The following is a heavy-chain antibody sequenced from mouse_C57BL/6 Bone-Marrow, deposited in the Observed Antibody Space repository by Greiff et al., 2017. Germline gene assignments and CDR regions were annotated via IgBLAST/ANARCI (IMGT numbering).Heavy chain of an antibody. D-gene: IGHD2-12*01. CDR1: GYTFTSYW. Sequence: QVQLKQPGAELVMPGASVKLSCKASGYTFTSYWMHWVKQRPGQGLEWIGEIDPSDSYTNYNQKFKGKSTLTVDKSSSTAYMQLSSLTSEDSAVYDCAREGYSGDFDYWGQGTTLTVSS. CDR3: AREGYSGDFDY. V-gene: IGHV1-69*01. J-gene: IGHJ2*01. CDR2: IDPSDSYT.